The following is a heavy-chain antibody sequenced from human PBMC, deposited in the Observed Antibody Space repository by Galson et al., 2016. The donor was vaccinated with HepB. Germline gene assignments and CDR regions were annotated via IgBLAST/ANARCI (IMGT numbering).Heavy chain of an antibody. J-gene: IGHJ2*01. CDR2: ICWDDDK. CDR3: ARYSIVVVTAIGWYFDL. D-gene: IGHD2-21*02. V-gene: IGHV2-5*02. Sequence: PALVKPTQTLTLTCTFSGFSLSTNGVGVGWIRQPPGKALEWLTLICWDDDKRYNPSLKSRLTITKDTSKNQVVLTMTNMDPVDTATYYCARYSIVVVTAIGWYFDLWGRGTLVTVSS. CDR1: GFSLSTNGVG.